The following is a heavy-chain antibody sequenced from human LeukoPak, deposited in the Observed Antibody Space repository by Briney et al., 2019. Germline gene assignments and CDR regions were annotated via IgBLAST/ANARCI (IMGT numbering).Heavy chain of an antibody. V-gene: IGHV1-8*01. CDR2: MNPNNGNN. D-gene: IGHD2-2*01. J-gene: IGHJ6*02. CDR3: ARYDLGYCSSTSCSSDCMDV. Sequence: ASVQISCNASGYIFTSYYTNHVVQPAAGKGVGMGWMNPNNGNNNYAQKYQGRVTMTMNTSISTAYMKLSSLRSEDTAVDYCARYDLGYCSSTSCSSDCMDVRGQGTTVTVSS. CDR1: GYIFTSYY.